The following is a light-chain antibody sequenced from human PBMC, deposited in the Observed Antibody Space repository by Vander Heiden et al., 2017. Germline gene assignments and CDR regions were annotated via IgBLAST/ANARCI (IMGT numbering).Light chain of an antibody. CDR2: STN. CDR1: SSNIGSNT. Sequence: QSVLPQPPSASGTPGQRVTISCSGSSSNIGSNTVNWYQHLPGAAPKLLMYSTNQRPSGVPDRFSGSKSGTSASLAISGLQSEDEADYYCATWDDSLSGWVFGGGTKLTVL. V-gene: IGLV1-44*01. CDR3: ATWDDSLSGWV. J-gene: IGLJ3*02.